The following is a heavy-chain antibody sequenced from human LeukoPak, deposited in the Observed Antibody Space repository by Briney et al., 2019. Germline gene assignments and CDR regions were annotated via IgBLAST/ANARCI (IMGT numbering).Heavy chain of an antibody. CDR3: AKDSQSRWYSSGWLHYFDF. J-gene: IGHJ4*02. V-gene: IGHV3-74*01. Sequence: PGGSLRLSCAASGFTFSSYWMHWVRQAPGKGLVWVSRINSDGSSTSYADSVKGRFTISRDNSKNTLYLQLNSLRAEDTAVYYCAKDSQSRWYSSGWLHYFDFWGQGTLVTVSS. CDR1: GFTFSSYW. CDR2: INSDGSST. D-gene: IGHD6-13*01.